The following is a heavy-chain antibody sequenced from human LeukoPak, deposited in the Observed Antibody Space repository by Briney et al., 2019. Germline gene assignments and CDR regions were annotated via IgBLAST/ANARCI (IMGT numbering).Heavy chain of an antibody. CDR2: ISSGSSAI. CDR1: GFTFSASN. CDR3: ARGDGWFGELSNFDY. V-gene: IGHV3-48*02. J-gene: IGHJ4*02. Sequence: PGGSLRLSYAASGFTFSASNMSWVRQAPEKGLEWVSSISSGSSAIYYADSVRGRFTISRDNAKKSLYLQMNSLRDEDTAVYYCARGDGWFGELSNFDYWGQGTLVTVSS. D-gene: IGHD3-10*01.